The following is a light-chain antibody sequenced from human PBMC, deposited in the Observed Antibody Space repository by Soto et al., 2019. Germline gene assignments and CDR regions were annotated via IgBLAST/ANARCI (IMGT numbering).Light chain of an antibody. CDR1: QSVSGW. CDR2: DAS. V-gene: IGKV1-5*01. CDR3: QQYNTYSWT. Sequence: DIQMTQSPSALSASVGDTVTITCRASQSVSGWLAWYQQMPGKAPKLLIYDASSLHSGVPSRFSGSGSGTEFTLTISSLQPDDFATYYCQQYNTYSWTFGQGTKVDIK. J-gene: IGKJ1*01.